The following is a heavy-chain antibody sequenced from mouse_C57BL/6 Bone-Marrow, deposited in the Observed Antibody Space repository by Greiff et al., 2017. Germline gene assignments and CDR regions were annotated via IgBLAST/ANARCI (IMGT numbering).Heavy chain of an antibody. J-gene: IGHJ4*01. Sequence: QVQLQQSGAELARPGASVKLSCKASGYTFTSYGISWVKQRTGQGLEWIGEIYPRSGNTYYNAKFKGKATLTADKSSSPAYMELTSLTSEDSAVYFCASRYAMDYWGRGTSVTVAA. V-gene: IGHV1-81*01. CDR1: GYTFTSYG. CDR2: IYPRSGNT. CDR3: ASRYAMDY.